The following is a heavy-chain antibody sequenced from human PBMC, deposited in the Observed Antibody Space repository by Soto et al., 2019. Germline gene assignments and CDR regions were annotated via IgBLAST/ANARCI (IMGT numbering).Heavy chain of an antibody. CDR1: GFTFSSYA. V-gene: IGHV3-23*01. Sequence: AGGSLRLSCAASGFTFSSYAMSWVRQAPGKGLEWVSAISGSGGITYYADSVKGRFTISRDNSKNTLYLQMNSLRAEDTAVYYCAKDPAERYSHSSPWFERSGDGTLVSVSS. J-gene: IGHJ5*02. CDR2: ISGSGGIT. D-gene: IGHD6-6*01. CDR3: AKDPAERYSHSSPWFER.